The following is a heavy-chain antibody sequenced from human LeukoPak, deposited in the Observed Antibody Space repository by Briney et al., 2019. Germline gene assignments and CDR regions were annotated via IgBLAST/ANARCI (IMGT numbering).Heavy chain of an antibody. J-gene: IGHJ4*02. CDR2: IWYDGSNK. CDR3: AKDLYSSSPYYFDY. D-gene: IGHD6-13*01. Sequence: GRSLRLSCAASGFTFSNYGMHWVRQAPGKGLEWVAVIWYDGSNKYYADSVKGRFTISRDNSKNTLYLQMNSLRAEDTAVYYCAKDLYSSSPYYFDYWGQGTLVTVSS. CDR1: GFTFSNYG. V-gene: IGHV3-33*06.